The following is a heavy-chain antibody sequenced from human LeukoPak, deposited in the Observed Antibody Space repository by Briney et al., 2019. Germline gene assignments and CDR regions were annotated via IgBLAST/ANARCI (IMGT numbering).Heavy chain of an antibody. Sequence: ASVEVSCKASGYTFTSYGISWVRQAPGQGLEWMGWISAYNGNTNYAQKLQGRVTMTTDTSTSTAYMELRSLRSDDTAVYYCARVVVNYYDSSGYYYWGQGTLVTVSS. CDR1: GYTFTSYG. D-gene: IGHD3-22*01. CDR2: ISAYNGNT. J-gene: IGHJ4*02. CDR3: ARVVVNYYDSSGYYY. V-gene: IGHV1-18*01.